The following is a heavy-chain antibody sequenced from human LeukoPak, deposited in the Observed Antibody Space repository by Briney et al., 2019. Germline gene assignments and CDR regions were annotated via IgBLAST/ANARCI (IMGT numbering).Heavy chain of an antibody. CDR2: IKQDGSEK. D-gene: IGHD2-15*01. J-gene: IGHJ4*02. CDR3: ARPLVLVAGEPDY. CDR1: GFTFSSYW. V-gene: IGHV3-7*01. Sequence: PGGSLRLSCAASGFTFSSYWMSWVRQAPGKGLEWVANIKQDGSEKYYVDSVKGRFTISRDNAKNSLYLQMNSLRAEDTAVYYCARPLVLVAGEPDYWGQGTLVTVSS.